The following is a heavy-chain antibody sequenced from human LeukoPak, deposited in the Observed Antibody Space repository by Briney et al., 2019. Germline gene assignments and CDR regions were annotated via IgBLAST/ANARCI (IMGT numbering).Heavy chain of an antibody. CDR2: ISSSSSYI. J-gene: IGHJ4*02. V-gene: IGHV3-21*01. Sequence: GGSLRLSCAASGFTFSSYSMNWVRQAPGKGLEWVSSISSSSSYIYYADSVKGRFTISRDNAKNSLYLQMNSLRAEDTAVYYCARAPDPYYDFWGGYYFPTPDYWGQGTLVTVSS. CDR3: ARAPDPYYDFWGGYYFPTPDY. CDR1: GFTFSSYS. D-gene: IGHD3-3*01.